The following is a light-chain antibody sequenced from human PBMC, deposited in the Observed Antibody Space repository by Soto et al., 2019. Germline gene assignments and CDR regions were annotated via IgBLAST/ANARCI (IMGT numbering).Light chain of an antibody. V-gene: IGKV3-20*01. CDR3: HQHRSSPFT. J-gene: IGKJ2*01. CDR2: GAS. CDR1: QSVSSAY. Sequence: EVVLTQSPGTLSLSPGDRATISCRASQSVSSAYLAWYQQKPGQAPRLLIYGASKMATGIPDRVSASGSGTDFTLTISRLEPEDFVVYYCHQHRSSPFTFGQGTNLEIK.